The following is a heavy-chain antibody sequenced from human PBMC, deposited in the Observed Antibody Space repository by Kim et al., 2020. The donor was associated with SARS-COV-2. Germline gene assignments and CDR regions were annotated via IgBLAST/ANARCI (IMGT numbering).Heavy chain of an antibody. CDR3: ARERGSSGYFRDFDY. J-gene: IGHJ4*01. V-gene: IGHV4-39*07. CDR2: IYYSGST. D-gene: IGHD3-22*01. CDR1: GGSLSNSSYF. Sequence: SETLSLTCTVSGGSLSNSSYFWGWIRQPPGKGLEWIGTIYYSGSTYYNPSLKSRVTISVDTSKYQFSLNLSSVTAADTAVYYCARERGSSGYFRDFDYWG.